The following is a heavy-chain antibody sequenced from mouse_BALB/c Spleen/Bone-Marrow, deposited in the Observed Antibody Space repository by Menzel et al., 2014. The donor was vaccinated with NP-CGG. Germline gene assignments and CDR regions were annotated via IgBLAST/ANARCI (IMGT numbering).Heavy chain of an antibody. CDR3: ARNWVYFDY. D-gene: IGHD4-1*01. V-gene: IGHV1-69*02. CDR1: GNTFTSYW. CDR2: IDPSDSET. Sequence: VQLQQSGAELVKPGAPVKLSCKASGNTFTSYWMNWVKQRPGRGLEWIGRIDPSDSETHYNQKFKDKATLTVDKSSSTAYTQLSSLTSEDSAVYYCARNWVYFDYWGQGTTLTVSS. J-gene: IGHJ2*01.